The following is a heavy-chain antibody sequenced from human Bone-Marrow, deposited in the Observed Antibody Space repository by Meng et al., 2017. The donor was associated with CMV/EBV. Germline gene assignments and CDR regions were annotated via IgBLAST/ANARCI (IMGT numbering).Heavy chain of an antibody. Sequence: ASVKVSCKASGYTFTGYYMHWVRQAPGQGLEWLGIIHPIPGSTIYAQKFQGRVTVSSDTSTSKVYMEMSSLRSEDTAVYYCAKEPPTGTTRVRDDNGMDDWGQGTTVTVSS. D-gene: IGHD4-11*01. V-gene: IGHV1-46*01. CDR3: AKEPPTGTTRVRDDNGMDD. J-gene: IGHJ6*02. CDR1: GYTFTGYY. CDR2: IHPIPGST.